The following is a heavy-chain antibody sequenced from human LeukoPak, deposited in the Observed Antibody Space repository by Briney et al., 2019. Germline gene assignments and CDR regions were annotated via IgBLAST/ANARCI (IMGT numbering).Heavy chain of an antibody. Sequence: ASVKVSCKASGYTFTSYGISWVRQAPGQGLEWMGWISAYNGNTNCAQKLQGRVTMTTDTSTSTAYMELRSLRSDDTAVYYCARSLNSGSHPRGAFDIWGQGTMVTVSS. CDR2: ISAYNGNT. D-gene: IGHD1-26*01. CDR1: GYTFTSYG. V-gene: IGHV1-18*01. J-gene: IGHJ3*02. CDR3: ARSLNSGSHPRGAFDI.